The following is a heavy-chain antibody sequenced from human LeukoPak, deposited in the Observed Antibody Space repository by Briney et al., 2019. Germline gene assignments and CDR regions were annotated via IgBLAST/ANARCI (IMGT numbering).Heavy chain of an antibody. CDR3: ARLLRVGYCSTTTCNWFDP. J-gene: IGHJ5*02. CDR1: GGSISSYY. D-gene: IGHD2-2*03. CDR2: IYYSGST. Sequence: SETLSLTCTVSGGSISSYYWSWIRQPPGKGLEWTGYIYYSGSTNYSPSLKSRVTISVDTSKNQFSLRLSSVTAADTAVYYCARLLRVGYCSTTTCNWFDPWGQGTLVTVSS. V-gene: IGHV4-59*01.